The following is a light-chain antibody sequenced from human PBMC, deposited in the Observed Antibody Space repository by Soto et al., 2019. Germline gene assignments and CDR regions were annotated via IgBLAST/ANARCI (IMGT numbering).Light chain of an antibody. V-gene: IGKV1-39*01. CDR2: AAS. Sequence: DVQMTQSPSSLSAAVGDTVTITCRAGQTFKNYLNWYQHKPGKAPKLLIYAASSLQSGVTPRFSASASGTDFTLTITNLQPEVFATYYCQHSYLSLQSFGQGTKLQI. J-gene: IGKJ2*03. CDR3: QHSYLSLQS. CDR1: QTFKNY.